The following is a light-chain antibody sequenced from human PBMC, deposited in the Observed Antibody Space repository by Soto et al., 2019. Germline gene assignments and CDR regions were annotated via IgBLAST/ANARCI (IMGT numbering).Light chain of an antibody. J-gene: IGKJ1*01. Sequence: DIPMTQSPSTLSASVGDRVTITCRASQSISSWLAWYQQKPGKAPKLLIYKASSLESGVPSRFSGSGSGTEFNLTISSLQPDDFATYYCQQYNSYWTFGQGTKVEIK. CDR3: QQYNSYWT. V-gene: IGKV1-5*03. CDR2: KAS. CDR1: QSISSW.